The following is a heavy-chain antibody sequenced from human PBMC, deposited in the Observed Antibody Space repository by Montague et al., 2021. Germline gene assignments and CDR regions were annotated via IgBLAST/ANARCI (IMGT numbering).Heavy chain of an antibody. CDR1: GYTFISYG. Sequence: SVKVSCKASGYTFISYGISWVRQAPGQGLEWMGWISAYNGNTNYAQKLQGRVTMTTDTSTSTAYMELRSLRSDDTAVYYCASSFGSGSYHYFDYWGQGTLVTVSS. V-gene: IGHV1-18*01. CDR2: ISAYNGNT. D-gene: IGHD6-19*01. J-gene: IGHJ4*02. CDR3: ASSFGSGSYHYFDY.